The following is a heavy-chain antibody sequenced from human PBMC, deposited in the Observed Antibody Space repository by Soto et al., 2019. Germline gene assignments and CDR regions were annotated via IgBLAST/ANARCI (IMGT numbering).Heavy chain of an antibody. V-gene: IGHV3-20*04. Sequence: VPLVASGGGVVRPGGSLRLSCAASGFTFDDYGMSWVRQAPGTGLEWVSGINWNGGSTGYADSVKGRFTISRDNAKNSLYLQMNRLRAEDTALYYCARDLSGYVPFDYWGQGTLVTVSS. CDR2: INWNGGST. D-gene: IGHD5-12*01. CDR1: GFTFDDYG. CDR3: ARDLSGYVPFDY. J-gene: IGHJ4*02.